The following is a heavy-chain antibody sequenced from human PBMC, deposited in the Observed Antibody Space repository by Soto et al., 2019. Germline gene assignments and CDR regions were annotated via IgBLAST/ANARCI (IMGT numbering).Heavy chain of an antibody. CDR2: ISSSSSTI. J-gene: IGHJ6*02. Sequence: GGSLRLSCAASGFTFSSYSMNWVRQAPGKGLEWVSYISSSSSTIYYADSVKGRFTISRDNAKNPLYLQMNSLRDEDTAVYYCARDGYSSSSHGMDVWGQGTTVTVSS. CDR1: GFTFSSYS. V-gene: IGHV3-48*02. CDR3: ARDGYSSSSHGMDV. D-gene: IGHD6-6*01.